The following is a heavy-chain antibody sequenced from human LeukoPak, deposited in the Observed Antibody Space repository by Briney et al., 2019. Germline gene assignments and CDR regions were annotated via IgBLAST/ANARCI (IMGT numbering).Heavy chain of an antibody. CDR3: AKTRPLDSSSWSHGDY. J-gene: IGHJ4*02. V-gene: IGHV3-23*01. CDR1: GFIFSTYA. D-gene: IGHD6-13*01. CDR2: ISGSGDST. Sequence: GGSLRLSCAGSGFIFSTYAMTWVRQAPGKGLEWVSAISGSGDSTYYGDSVKGRFTISRDNSKNTLYLQMNSLRAEDTAVYYCAKTRPLDSSSWSHGDYWGQGTLVTVSS.